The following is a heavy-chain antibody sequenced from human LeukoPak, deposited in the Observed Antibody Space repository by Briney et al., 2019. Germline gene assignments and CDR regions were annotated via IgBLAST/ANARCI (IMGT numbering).Heavy chain of an antibody. CDR1: GYTFTGYY. CDR3: ARVVVSGEYSSGPLTFDP. CDR2: INPNSGGT. Sequence: ASVKVSCKASGYTFTGYYMHWVRQAPGQGLEWMGWINPNSGGTNYAQKFQGRVTMTRDTSISTAYMELSRLRSDDTAVYYCARVVVSGEYSSGPLTFDPWGQGTLVTVSS. J-gene: IGHJ5*02. D-gene: IGHD6-19*01. V-gene: IGHV1-2*02.